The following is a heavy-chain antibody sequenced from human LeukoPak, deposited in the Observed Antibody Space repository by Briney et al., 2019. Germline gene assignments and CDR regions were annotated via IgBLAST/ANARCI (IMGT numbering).Heavy chain of an antibody. CDR3: ARDAEGRRYSPQDY. J-gene: IGHJ4*02. Sequence: GSLRLSCAASGFTFSSYAMHWVRQAPGKGLQWVANIKLDGSENYYVDSVRGRFTISRDNAKKTLFLQMSSLRVEDTAVYYCARDAEGRRYSPQDYWGQGSLVTVSS. V-gene: IGHV3-7*01. D-gene: IGHD5-18*01. CDR2: IKLDGSEN. CDR1: GFTFSSYA.